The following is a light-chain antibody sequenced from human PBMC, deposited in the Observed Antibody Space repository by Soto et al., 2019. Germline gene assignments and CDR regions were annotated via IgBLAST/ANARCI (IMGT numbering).Light chain of an antibody. CDR3: QQYNSYRRT. J-gene: IGKJ1*01. CDR1: QSISSW. Sequence: DIQMTQSPSTLSASVGYRVTITCRASQSISSWLAWYQQKPGKAPKLLIYKASSLESGVPSRFSGSGSGTEFTLTISSLQPDDFATYYCQQYNSYRRTFGQGTKVDIK. V-gene: IGKV1-5*03. CDR2: KAS.